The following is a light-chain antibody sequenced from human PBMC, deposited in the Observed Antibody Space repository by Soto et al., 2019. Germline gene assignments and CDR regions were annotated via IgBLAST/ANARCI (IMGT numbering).Light chain of an antibody. Sequence: DIPMTQSPSSLSASVGDRVTITCRASQGISNYLAWYQQKPGKVPKLLIYAASTLQSGVPSRFSGSGSGTDFTLTISSLQPEDVATYYCQKYNSAFWTFGQGAKVEIK. J-gene: IGKJ1*01. CDR3: QKYNSAFWT. CDR1: QGISNY. V-gene: IGKV1-27*01. CDR2: AAS.